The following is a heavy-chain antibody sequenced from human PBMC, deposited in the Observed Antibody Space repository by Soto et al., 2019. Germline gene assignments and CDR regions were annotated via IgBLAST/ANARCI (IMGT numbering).Heavy chain of an antibody. J-gene: IGHJ4*02. CDR3: ARDRRGYSSGFDN. Sequence: PGGSLRLSCAVSGFTFGSYSMNWVRQAPGKGLEWISHISTSGTSIYYADSVRGRFSISRDTAKNSLYLQMNSLRDEDTAVYYCARDRRGYSSGFDNWGQGILVTVSS. D-gene: IGHD6-19*01. CDR2: ISTSGTSI. V-gene: IGHV3-48*02. CDR1: GFTFGSYS.